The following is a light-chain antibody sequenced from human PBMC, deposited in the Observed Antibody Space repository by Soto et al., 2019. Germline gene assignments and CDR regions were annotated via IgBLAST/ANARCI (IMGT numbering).Light chain of an antibody. Sequence: ALTQPASVSGSPGQSITISCTGTSSDVGGYNYVSWYQQHPGKAPKLMIYEVSNRPSGVSNRFSGSKSGNTASLTISGLQAEDEADYYCSSYTSSSTLEVFGGGTQLTVL. CDR3: SSYTSSSTLEV. J-gene: IGLJ3*02. V-gene: IGLV2-14*01. CDR2: EVS. CDR1: SSDVGGYNY.